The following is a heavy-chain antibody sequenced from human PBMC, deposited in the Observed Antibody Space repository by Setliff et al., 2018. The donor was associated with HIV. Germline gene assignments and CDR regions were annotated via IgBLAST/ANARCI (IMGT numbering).Heavy chain of an antibody. J-gene: IGHJ4*02. D-gene: IGHD3-22*01. Sequence: PLETLSLTCTVSGGSISSSSYYWGWIRQPPGKGLEWIGSIYYSGRTYYNPSLKSRVTTSVEKSKNQFYLKLSSVTAAETTVYYCARHSGLGGYYSPFDYWGPGTLVTVSS. CDR3: ARHSGLGGYYSPFDY. V-gene: IGHV4-39*01. CDR1: GGSISSSSYY. CDR2: IYYSGRT.